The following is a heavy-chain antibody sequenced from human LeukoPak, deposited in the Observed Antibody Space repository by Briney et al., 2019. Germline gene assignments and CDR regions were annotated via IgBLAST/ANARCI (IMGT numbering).Heavy chain of an antibody. CDR1: GFTFSSSG. J-gene: IGHJ5*02. Sequence: GGSLRLSCAASGFTFSSSGTSWVRQAPGRGLEWVLAISGSGGSTYYADSVKGRFTISRDNSKNTLYLRMNSLRADDTAVYYCAKAKYDYGDPVGWFDPWGQGTLVTVSS. CDR2: ISGSGGST. V-gene: IGHV3-23*01. D-gene: IGHD4-17*01. CDR3: AKAKYDYGDPVGWFDP.